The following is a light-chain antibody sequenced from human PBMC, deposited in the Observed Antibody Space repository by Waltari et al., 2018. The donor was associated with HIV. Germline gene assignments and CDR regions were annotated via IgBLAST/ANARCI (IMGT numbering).Light chain of an antibody. CDR1: NSNVGSNS. V-gene: IGLV1-44*01. Sequence: QSVLTQPPSASGTPGQRVTISCSGRNSNVGSNSVNWYRQVPGTAPKVLIYINNQRPSVVPDRFSGSKSGNTSSLAISGLRAEDEADYYCAVWDDSVSGEVVFGGGTKLTVL. J-gene: IGLJ2*01. CDR2: INN. CDR3: AVWDDSVSGEVV.